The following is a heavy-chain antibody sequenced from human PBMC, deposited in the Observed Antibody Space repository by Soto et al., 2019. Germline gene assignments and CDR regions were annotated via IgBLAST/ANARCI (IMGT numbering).Heavy chain of an antibody. V-gene: IGHV3-23*01. CDR2: ISGSGGST. D-gene: IGHD6-13*01. CDR1: GFTFNSYA. CDR3: AALIAAAGIDY. J-gene: IGHJ4*02. Sequence: EVQLLETGGGLVQPGGSLRLSCAASGFTFNSYAMSWVRQAPGKGLEWVSAISGSGGSTYYADSVKGRFTISRDNSKNTLYLQMNSLRAEDTAVYYCAALIAAAGIDYWGQGTLVTVSS.